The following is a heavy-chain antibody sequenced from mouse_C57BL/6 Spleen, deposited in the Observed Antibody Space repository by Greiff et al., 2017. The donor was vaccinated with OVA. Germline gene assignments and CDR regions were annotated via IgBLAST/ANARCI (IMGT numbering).Heavy chain of an antibody. CDR2: IDPNSGGT. CDR1: GYTFTSYW. CDR3: AREARYDYDPAWFAY. Sequence: VQLQQPGAELVKPGASVKLSCKASGYTFTSYWMHWVKQRPGRGLEWIGRIDPNSGGTKYNEKFKSKATLTVDKPSSTAYMQRSSLTSEDSAVYYCAREARYDYDPAWFAYWGQGTLVTVSA. V-gene: IGHV1-72*01. D-gene: IGHD2-4*01. J-gene: IGHJ3*01.